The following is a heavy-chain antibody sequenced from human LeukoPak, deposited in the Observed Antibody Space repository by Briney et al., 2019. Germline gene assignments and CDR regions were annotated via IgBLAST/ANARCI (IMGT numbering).Heavy chain of an antibody. CDR2: INHSGST. Sequence: SETLSLTCAVYGGSFGGYYWSWIRQPPGKGLEWIGEINHSGSTNYNPSLKSRVTISVDTSKNQFSLKLSSVTAADTAVYYCARGVNQWLVTRWYFDYWGQGTLVTVSS. CDR1: GGSFGGYY. V-gene: IGHV4-34*01. D-gene: IGHD6-19*01. J-gene: IGHJ4*02. CDR3: ARGVNQWLVTRWYFDY.